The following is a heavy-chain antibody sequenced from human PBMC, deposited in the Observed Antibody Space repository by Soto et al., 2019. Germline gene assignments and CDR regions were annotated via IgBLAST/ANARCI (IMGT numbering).Heavy chain of an antibody. V-gene: IGHV3-23*01. Sequence: PVGSLRLSCAASGFTFSSYAMSWFRQAPLKGLEWVSAISGSGGSTYYADSVKGRFTISRDNSKNTLYLQMNSLRAEDTAVYYCAKGSTGPVAVRRYYFDYWGQGTLVTVSS. CDR1: GFTFSSYA. CDR2: ISGSGGST. CDR3: AKGSTGPVAVRRYYFDY. D-gene: IGHD6-19*01. J-gene: IGHJ4*02.